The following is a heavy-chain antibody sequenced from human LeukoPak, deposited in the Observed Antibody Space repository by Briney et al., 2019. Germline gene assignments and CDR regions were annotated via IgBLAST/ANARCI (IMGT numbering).Heavy chain of an antibody. CDR2: INHSGST. V-gene: IGHV4-34*01. CDR1: GGSISSYY. Sequence: SETLSLTCTVSGGSISSYYWSWSRQPPGKGLEWIGEINHSGSTNYNPSLKSRVTISVDTSKNQFSLKLSSVTAADTAVYYCAITMIVVGVDAFDIWGQGTMVTVSS. J-gene: IGHJ3*02. CDR3: AITMIVVGVDAFDI. D-gene: IGHD3-22*01.